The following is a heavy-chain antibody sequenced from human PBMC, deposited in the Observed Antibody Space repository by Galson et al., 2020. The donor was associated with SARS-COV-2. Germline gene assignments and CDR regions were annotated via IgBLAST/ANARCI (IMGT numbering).Heavy chain of an antibody. D-gene: IGHD2-21*01. CDR3: ARGLIGGDRFDY. CDR2: IKHSGST. Sequence: SETLSLTCAVYGGSFSGYYWNWIRQPPGKGLEWIGEIKHSGSTNYNPSLKSRVSISVDRSKNQFSLKLTSVTAADTAVYYCARGLIGGDRFDYWGQGTLVTVSS. CDR1: GGSFSGYY. V-gene: IGHV4-34*01. J-gene: IGHJ4*02.